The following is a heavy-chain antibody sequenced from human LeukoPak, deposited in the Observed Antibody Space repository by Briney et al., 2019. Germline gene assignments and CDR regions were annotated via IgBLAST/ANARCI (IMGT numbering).Heavy chain of an antibody. Sequence: GASVKVSCKASGGTFSSYAISWVRQAPGQGLEWMGGIIPIFGTANYAQKFQGRVTITADKSTSTAYMELSSRRSEDTAVYSCAREDCSGGSGWAFDIWGQGTMVTVSS. J-gene: IGHJ3*02. V-gene: IGHV1-69*06. CDR2: IIPIFGTA. CDR1: GGTFSSYA. D-gene: IGHD2-15*01. CDR3: AREDCSGGSGWAFDI.